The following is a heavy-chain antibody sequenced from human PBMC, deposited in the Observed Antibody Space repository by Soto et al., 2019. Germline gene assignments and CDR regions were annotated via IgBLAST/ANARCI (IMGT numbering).Heavy chain of an antibody. V-gene: IGHV1-18*01. CDR3: ARSRPFSSGWEPSDY. D-gene: IGHD6-19*01. Sequence: ASVKVSCKASGYTFTSYGISWVRQAPGQGLEWMGWISAYDGDTNFAQKLQGRVTMTTDTSTSTAYMELRSLRSDDAAVYYCARSRPFSSGWEPSDYWGQGTLVTVSS. J-gene: IGHJ4*02. CDR2: ISAYDGDT. CDR1: GYTFTSYG.